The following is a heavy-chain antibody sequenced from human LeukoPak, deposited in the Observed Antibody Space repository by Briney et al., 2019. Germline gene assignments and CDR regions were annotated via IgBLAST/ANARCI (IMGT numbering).Heavy chain of an antibody. CDR1: GFISGGYA. CDR2: ISYDGGKT. D-gene: IGHD3-3*01. J-gene: IGHJ4*02. Sequence: GGSLRLSCAASGFISGGYAMHWVRQAPGKGLQWLAVISYDGGKTYYADSVEGRFTISRDNSKSTVYLEINSLRSEDTAIYYCARGFNDFWSGSQLEYWGQGTLVTVSS. V-gene: IGHV3-30-3*01. CDR3: ARGFNDFWSGSQLEY.